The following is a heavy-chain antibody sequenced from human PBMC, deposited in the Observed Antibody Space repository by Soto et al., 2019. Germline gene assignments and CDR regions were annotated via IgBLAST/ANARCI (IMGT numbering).Heavy chain of an antibody. V-gene: IGHV3-74*03. CDR3: ARDLWGLADS. Sequence: GGSLRLSCAASGFTFSGHWMHWVRQAPGKGLVWVSRIHRDGSITEYADSVEGRFTISRDNAKNTLYLQMNSLRAEDTAVYYCARDLWGLADSWGQGTLVTVSS. CDR1: GFTFSGHW. J-gene: IGHJ4*02. CDR2: IHRDGSIT. D-gene: IGHD7-27*01.